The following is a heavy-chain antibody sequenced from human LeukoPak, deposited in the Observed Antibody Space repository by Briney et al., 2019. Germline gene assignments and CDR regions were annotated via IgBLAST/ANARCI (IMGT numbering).Heavy chain of an antibody. D-gene: IGHD6-13*01. CDR1: GFTFSDYY. V-gene: IGHV3-11*01. Sequence: TTGGSLRLSCAASGFTFSDYYMSWIRQAPGKGLEWVSYISSSGSTIYYADSVKGRFTISRDNAKNSLYLQMNSLRAEDTALYYCARDRRSSSSWYRVNWFDPWGQGTLVTVSS. CDR3: ARDRRSSSSWYRVNWFDP. J-gene: IGHJ5*02. CDR2: ISSSGSTI.